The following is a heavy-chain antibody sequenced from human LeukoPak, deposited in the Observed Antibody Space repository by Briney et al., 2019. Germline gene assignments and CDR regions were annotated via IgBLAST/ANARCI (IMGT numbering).Heavy chain of an antibody. J-gene: IGHJ4*02. V-gene: IGHV3-30*02. D-gene: IGHD2-2*01. CDR3: AKVPSQRYCSSTSCYGDY. CDR1: GFTFSSYG. Sequence: PGGSLRLSCAASGFTFSSYGMHWVRQAPGKGLEWVAFIRYDGSNKYYADSVKGRFTISRDNSKNTLYLQMNSLRAEDTAVYYCAKVPSQRYCSSTSCYGDYWGQGTLVTVSS. CDR2: IRYDGSNK.